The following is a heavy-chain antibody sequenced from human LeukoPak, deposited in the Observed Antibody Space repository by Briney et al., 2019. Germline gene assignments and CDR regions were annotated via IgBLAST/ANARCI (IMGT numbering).Heavy chain of an antibody. V-gene: IGHV4-4*02. D-gene: IGHD5-18*01. J-gene: IGHJ4*02. CDR3: ASSHVDTAMVIDY. CDR2: ISHSGST. CDR1: GGSISSTNW. Sequence: SGTLSLTCAVSGGSISSTNWWSWVRQPPGKGLEWIGEISHSGSTNYNPSLKSRVTISVDTSKNQFSLKLSSVTAADTAVYYCASSHVDTAMVIDYWGQGTLVTVSS.